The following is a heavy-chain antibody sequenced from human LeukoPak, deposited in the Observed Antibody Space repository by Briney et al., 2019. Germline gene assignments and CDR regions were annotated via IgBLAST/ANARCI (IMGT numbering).Heavy chain of an antibody. J-gene: IGHJ4*02. Sequence: GRSLRLSCAASGFTFSSYGMHWVRQAPGKGLEWVAFIWYDGSNKYYADSVKGRFTISRDNSKNTLYLQMNSLRAEDTAVYYCARDLYYDILTGYYFDYFDYWGQGTLVTVSS. CDR2: IWYDGSNK. D-gene: IGHD3-9*01. V-gene: IGHV3-30*19. CDR3: ARDLYYDILTGYYFDYFDY. CDR1: GFTFSSYG.